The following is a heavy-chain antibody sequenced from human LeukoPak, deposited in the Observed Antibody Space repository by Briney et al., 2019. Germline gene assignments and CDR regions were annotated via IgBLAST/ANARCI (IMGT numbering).Heavy chain of an antibody. CDR3: ARSGSRYYYDSSGNWGAFDI. Sequence: GRSLRLSCAASGFTFSSYAMHWVRQAPGKGLEWVAVISYDGSNKYYADSVKGRFTISRDNSKNTLYLQMNSLRAEDTAVYYCARSGSRYYYDSSGNWGAFDIWGQGTMVTVSS. CDR1: GFTFSSYA. V-gene: IGHV3-30*01. J-gene: IGHJ3*02. D-gene: IGHD3-22*01. CDR2: ISYDGSNK.